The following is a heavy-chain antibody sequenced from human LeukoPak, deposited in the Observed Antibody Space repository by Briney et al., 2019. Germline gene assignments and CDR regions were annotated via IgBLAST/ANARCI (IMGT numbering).Heavy chain of an antibody. D-gene: IGHD5-12*01. CDR3: ARGPGYDLDY. Sequence: SETLSLTCTVSGGSISSGSYYWSWIRQPAGTGLEWIGRIYTSGSTNYNPSLKSRVTISVDTSKNQFSLKLSSVTAADTAVYYCARGPGYDLDYWGQGTLVTVSS. CDR2: IYTSGST. CDR1: GGSISSGSYY. V-gene: IGHV4-61*02. J-gene: IGHJ4*02.